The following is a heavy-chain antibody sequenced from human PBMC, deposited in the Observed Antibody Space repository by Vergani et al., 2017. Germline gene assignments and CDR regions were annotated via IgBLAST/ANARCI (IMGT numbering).Heavy chain of an antibody. J-gene: IGHJ2*01. Sequence: QVQLRESGPGLVRPSETLSLTCTVSGGSISSGGYYWSWIRQHPGKGLEWIGYIYYSGSTYYNPSLKSRVTISVDTSKNQFSLKLSSVTAADTAVYYCARGGILWYFDLWGRGTLVTVSS. CDR1: GGSISSGGYY. CDR2: IYYSGST. V-gene: IGHV4-31*03. CDR3: ARGGILWYFDL. D-gene: IGHD3-16*01.